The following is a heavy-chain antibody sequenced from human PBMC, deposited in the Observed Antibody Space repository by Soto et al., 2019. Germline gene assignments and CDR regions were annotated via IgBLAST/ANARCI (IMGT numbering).Heavy chain of an antibody. V-gene: IGHV1-69*01. D-gene: IGHD1-26*01. Sequence: QVQLVQSGAEVKKPGSSVTVSCKASGGTFSSYTISWVRQAPGQGLEWMAGISPIFGTPIYAQKFQDRVTITADDSTMTAYTEMNRLTSEDTAFYYCARFFVGSRPSLDYWGQGTLVTISS. CDR3: ARFFVGSRPSLDY. J-gene: IGHJ4*02. CDR2: ISPIFGTP. CDR1: GGTFSSYT.